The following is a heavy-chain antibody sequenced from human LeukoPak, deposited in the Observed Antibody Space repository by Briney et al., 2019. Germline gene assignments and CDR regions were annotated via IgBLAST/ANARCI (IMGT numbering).Heavy chain of an antibody. CDR1: GFTFSGYW. CDR3: ARDSRWYNGRYYDEGIDY. CDR2: INSDGSDM. V-gene: IGHV3-74*01. D-gene: IGHD1-26*01. J-gene: IGHJ4*02. Sequence: GSLRLSCTGSGFTFSGYWMHWVRQAPGKGLVWVSRINSDGSDMSYADSVKGRFTISRDNAKNTVYLQMNSLRAEDTAVYYCARDSRWYNGRYYDEGIDYWGQGTLVTVSS.